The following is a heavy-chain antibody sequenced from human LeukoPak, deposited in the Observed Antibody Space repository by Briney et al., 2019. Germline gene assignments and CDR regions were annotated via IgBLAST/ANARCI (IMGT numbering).Heavy chain of an antibody. CDR1: GFTVSKDD. D-gene: IGHD2-15*01. CDR2: IGVTGDT. Sequence: GGSLRLSCAASGFTVSKDDFHWVRQAPGKGLEWVAAIGVTGDTYSTYSVKGRLTIYRQAADNSLYIQMRSLRPADTALSYCTKEFCGSRAACAGGSYYDFWGRGALVTVSS. V-gene: IGHV3-13*01. CDR3: TKEFCGSRAACAGGSYYDF. J-gene: IGHJ2*01.